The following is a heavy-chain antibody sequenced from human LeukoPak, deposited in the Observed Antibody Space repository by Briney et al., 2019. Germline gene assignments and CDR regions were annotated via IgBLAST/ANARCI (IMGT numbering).Heavy chain of an antibody. CDR2: IYYSGST. CDR3: ARERVTYYYGSGSYYNWFDP. CDR1: GGSISSGDYC. Sequence: PSETLSLTCTVSGGSISSGDYCWSWIRQPPGEGLGWIGYIYYSGSTYYNPSLKSRVTISVDRSKTQFSLKLSSVTAADTAVYYCARERVTYYYGSGSYYNWFDPWGQGTLVTVSS. V-gene: IGHV4-30-4*01. D-gene: IGHD3-10*01. J-gene: IGHJ5*02.